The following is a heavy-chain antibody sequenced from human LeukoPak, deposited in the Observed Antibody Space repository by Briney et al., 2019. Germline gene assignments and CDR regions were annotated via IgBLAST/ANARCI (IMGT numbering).Heavy chain of an antibody. CDR2: IRYDGSNK. J-gene: IGHJ3*02. D-gene: IGHD4-11*01. V-gene: IGHV3-30*02. CDR3: AKDGPDYPDAFDI. CDR1: GFTFSSYG. Sequence: GGSLRLSCAASGFTFSSYGMHWVRQAPRKGLGWVAFIRYDGSNKYYADSVKGRFTISRDNSKNTLYLQMNSLRAEDTAVYYCAKDGPDYPDAFDIWGQGTMVTASS.